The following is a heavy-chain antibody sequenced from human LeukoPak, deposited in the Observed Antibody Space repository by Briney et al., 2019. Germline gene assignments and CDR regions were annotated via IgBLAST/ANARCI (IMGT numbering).Heavy chain of an antibody. CDR2: ISWNSGSI. D-gene: IGHD3-10*01. J-gene: IGHJ4*02. Sequence: GRSLRLSCAASGFTFDDYAMHWVRQAPGKGPEWVSGISWNSGSIGYADSVRGRFTISRDNAKNSLYLQINSLRAEDTALYYCAKGANYGSPNRYYFDYWGQGTLVTVSS. CDR1: GFTFDDYA. CDR3: AKGANYGSPNRYYFDY. V-gene: IGHV3-9*01.